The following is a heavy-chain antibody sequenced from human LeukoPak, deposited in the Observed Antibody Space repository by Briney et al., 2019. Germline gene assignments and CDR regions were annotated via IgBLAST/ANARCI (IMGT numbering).Heavy chain of an antibody. D-gene: IGHD3-10*01. CDR2: INPSGGST. Sequence: ASVKVSCKASGYTFTSYYMHWVRQAPGQGLEWMGIINPSGGSTSYAQKFQGRVTMTRDTSTSTVYMELSSLRSEDTAVYYCARDMSGAVGNHYYYMDVWGKGTTVTVSS. CDR1: GYTFTSYY. V-gene: IGHV1-46*01. CDR3: ARDMSGAVGNHYYYMDV. J-gene: IGHJ6*03.